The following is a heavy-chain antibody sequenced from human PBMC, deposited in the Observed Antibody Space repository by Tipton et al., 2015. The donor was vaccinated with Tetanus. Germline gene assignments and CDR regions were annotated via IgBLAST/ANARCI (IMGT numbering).Heavy chain of an antibody. J-gene: IGHJ4*02. Sequence: TLSLTCTVSGGSINPYYWSWIRQPPGKGLEWIGNVYYSGSTNYNPSLKSRVTISVDTSKNQFSLKLSSVTAADTAVYYCARYYDSSGYYRRRYTSSFDYWGQGTLVTVSS. CDR3: ARYYDSSGYYRRRYTSSFDY. D-gene: IGHD3-22*01. V-gene: IGHV4-59*01. CDR2: VYYSGST. CDR1: GGSINPYY.